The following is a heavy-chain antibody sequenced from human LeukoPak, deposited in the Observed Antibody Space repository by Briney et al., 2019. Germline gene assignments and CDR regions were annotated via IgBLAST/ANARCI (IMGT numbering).Heavy chain of an antibody. J-gene: IGHJ3*02. Sequence: SETLSLTCAVSGGSISSGGYSWSWIRQPPGKGLEWIGYIYHNGSTYYNPSLKSRVTISVDTSKNQFSLKLSSVTAADTAVYYCARVGDYGDYWAFDIWGQGTMVTVSS. CDR3: ARVGDYGDYWAFDI. V-gene: IGHV4-30-2*01. CDR2: IYHNGST. D-gene: IGHD4-17*01. CDR1: GGSISSGGYS.